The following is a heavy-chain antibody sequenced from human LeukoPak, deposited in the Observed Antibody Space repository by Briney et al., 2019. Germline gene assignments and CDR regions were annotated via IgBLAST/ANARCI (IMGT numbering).Heavy chain of an antibody. CDR1: GYSISNGYY. D-gene: IGHD5-24*01. CDR2: IYHSGNT. J-gene: IGHJ3*02. V-gene: IGHV4-38-2*02. Sequence: PSETLSLTCTVSGYSISNGYYWGWIRQPPGKGLEWIGSIYHSGNTYYNPSLKSRVTISVDTSKNQFALRVNSVTAADTAVYYCARVLAEMAAVWRDDVFDIWGQGTMVTVSS. CDR3: ARVLAEMAAVWRDDVFDI.